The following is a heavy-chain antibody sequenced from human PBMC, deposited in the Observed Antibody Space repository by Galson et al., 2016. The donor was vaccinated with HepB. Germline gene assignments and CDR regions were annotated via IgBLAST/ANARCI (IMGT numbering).Heavy chain of an antibody. CDR1: GFTFTNYG. J-gene: IGHJ6*03. Sequence: SLRLSCAASGFTFTNYGRHWVRQSPVKGLEWVAVISYDGSDTFYADSVKGRFTIARDNSKNTLFLQMNGLRADDTAVYYCARDIYEGAMDVWGKGTTVTVSS. CDR2: ISYDGSDT. V-gene: IGHV3-30*03. CDR3: ARDIYEGAMDV. D-gene: IGHD5/OR15-5a*01.